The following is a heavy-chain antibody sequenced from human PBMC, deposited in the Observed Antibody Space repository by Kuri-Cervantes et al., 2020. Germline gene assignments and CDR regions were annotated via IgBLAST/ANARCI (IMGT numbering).Heavy chain of an antibody. D-gene: IGHD3-16*02. J-gene: IGHJ4*02. CDR1: GYTFNSFD. V-gene: IGHV1-8*01. Sequence: ASVKVSCKASGYTFNSFDINWVRQATGQGLEYLGWMNADDGHTGYAQKFQGRVTMTRDTSTNTAFMELSSLTSEDTAVYYCARRGVLGPGGSRLDSWGQGTLVTVSS. CDR3: ARRGVLGPGGSRLDS. CDR2: MNADDGHT.